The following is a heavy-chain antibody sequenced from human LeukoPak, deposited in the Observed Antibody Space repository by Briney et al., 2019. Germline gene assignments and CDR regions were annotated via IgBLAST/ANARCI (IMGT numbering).Heavy chain of an antibody. CDR3: ARESSSSSAIRGLPYFDP. D-gene: IGHD6-6*01. V-gene: IGHV1-18*01. CDR2: ISAYNGNT. CDR1: GYTFTSYG. Sequence: GASVKVSCKASGYTFTSYGISWVRQAPGQGLEWMGWISAYNGNTNYAQKLQGRVTMTTDTSTSTAYMELSSLRSEDTAVYYCARESSSSSAIRGLPYFDPWGQGTLVTVSS. J-gene: IGHJ5*02.